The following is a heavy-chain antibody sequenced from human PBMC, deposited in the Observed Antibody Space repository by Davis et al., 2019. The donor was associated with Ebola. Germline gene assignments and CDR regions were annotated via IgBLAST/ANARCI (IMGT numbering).Heavy chain of an antibody. D-gene: IGHD4-17*01. Sequence: AASVKVSCKASGYTFTSYDINWVRQATGQGLEWMGWTNPNSGNTGYAQKFQGRVTMTRNTSISTAYMELSSLRSEDTAVYYCARGPAHDYGDYRYFQHWGQGTLVTVSS. CDR2: TNPNSGNT. CDR1: GYTFTSYD. V-gene: IGHV1-8*01. CDR3: ARGPAHDYGDYRYFQH. J-gene: IGHJ1*01.